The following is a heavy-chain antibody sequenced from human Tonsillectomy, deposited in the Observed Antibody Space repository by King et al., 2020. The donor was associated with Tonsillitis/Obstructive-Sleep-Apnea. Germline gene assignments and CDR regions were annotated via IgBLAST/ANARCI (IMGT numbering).Heavy chain of an antibody. Sequence: VQLQESGPGLVKPSETLSLTCTVSGDSINTFYWNWIRQPPGKGLEWIGNIYYSGSTNYNPSLKSRVTISVDTSKNQFSLRLSSVTAADTAVYYCARHGAYEDAFDIWGQGKMVTVSS. CDR2: IYYSGST. D-gene: IGHD3-22*01. CDR1: GDSINTFY. CDR3: ARHGAYEDAFDI. V-gene: IGHV4-59*08. J-gene: IGHJ3*02.